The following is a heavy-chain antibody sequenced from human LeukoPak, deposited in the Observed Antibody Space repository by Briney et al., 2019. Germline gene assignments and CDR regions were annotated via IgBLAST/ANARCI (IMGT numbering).Heavy chain of an antibody. CDR3: ARGKRGPRTGNWFDP. CDR1: GGSFSGYY. Sequence: PSETLCLTCAVYGGSFSGYYWSWIRQPPGKGLEWIGEINHSGSTNYNPSLKSRVTISVDTSKNQFSLKLSSVTAADTAVYYCARGKRGPRTGNWFDPWGQGTLVTVSS. J-gene: IGHJ5*02. D-gene: IGHD1-14*01. V-gene: IGHV4-34*01. CDR2: INHSGST.